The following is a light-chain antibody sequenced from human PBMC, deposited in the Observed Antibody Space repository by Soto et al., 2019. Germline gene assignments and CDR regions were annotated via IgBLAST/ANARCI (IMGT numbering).Light chain of an antibody. J-gene: IGKJ2*01. Sequence: EIVLTQSPGTLSLSPGERATLSCRASQSVSSSYLAWYQQKPGQAPRLLIYGASSRATGIPDRFSGSGSGTDFTLTISRLQREEFAVDYCQQYGSAPPVTFGQGTKLEIK. CDR3: QQYGSAPPVT. CDR2: GAS. CDR1: QSVSSSY. V-gene: IGKV3-20*01.